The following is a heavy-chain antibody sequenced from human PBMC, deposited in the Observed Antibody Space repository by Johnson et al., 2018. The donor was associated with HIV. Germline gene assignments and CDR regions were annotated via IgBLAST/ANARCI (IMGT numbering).Heavy chain of an antibody. CDR1: GFTFSDYY. CDR2: ISSSTNTI. Sequence: QVQLVESGGGLVKPGGSLRLSCAASGFTFSDYYMRWVRQAPGKGLEWVSYISSSTNTIYYTDSVKGRFTISRDNSDNTMYLQMNSLRDEDTAVYYCARAPHDAFDVWGQGTMVTVSS. V-gene: IGHV3-11*01. CDR3: ARAPHDAFDV. J-gene: IGHJ3*01.